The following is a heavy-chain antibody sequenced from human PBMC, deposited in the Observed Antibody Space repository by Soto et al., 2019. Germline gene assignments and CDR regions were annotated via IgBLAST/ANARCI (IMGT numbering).Heavy chain of an antibody. D-gene: IGHD3-10*01. J-gene: IGHJ6*02. V-gene: IGHV3-53*01. CDR1: GIPVSRNY. CDR2: IYGGGVT. Sequence: GESLSLSCAASGIPVSRNYMSWVRQAPGKGLEWVSVIYGGGVTQYAEFVQGRFIISRDNSKNTFYLQMNSLRAEDTAVYYCARGGEEILDVYGMDVWGQGTTVTVSS. CDR3: ARGGEEILDVYGMDV.